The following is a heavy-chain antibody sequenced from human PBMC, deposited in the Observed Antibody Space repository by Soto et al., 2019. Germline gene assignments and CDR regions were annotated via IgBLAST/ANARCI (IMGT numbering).Heavy chain of an antibody. CDR1: GFCLGDYW. J-gene: IGHJ4*02. CDR3: ATAEVDY. V-gene: IGHV3-74*03. Sequence: GSLRLSGSPSGFCLGDYWMHWVRQPPGKGPEWVSRMTGDGRTTKYADSVKGRFTASRENAKRTLYLQMNSLRAEDTAVYYCATAEVDYWGPGTLVTVSS. CDR2: MTGDGRTT.